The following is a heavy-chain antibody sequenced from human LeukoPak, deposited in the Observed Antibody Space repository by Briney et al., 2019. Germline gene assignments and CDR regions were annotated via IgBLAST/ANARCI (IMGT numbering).Heavy chain of an antibody. Sequence: GASLKISCKGSGYNFTNNWIGWVRPLPGKGLEWMGIIYPPNSEARYSPSFQGQVTISVDKSINTAYLQWSSLKASDTAMYYCARLVPGSWAENFDYWGQGTLVTVSS. CDR3: ARLVPGSWAENFDY. CDR1: GYNFTNNW. CDR2: IYPPNSEA. V-gene: IGHV5-51*01. J-gene: IGHJ4*02. D-gene: IGHD2-21*01.